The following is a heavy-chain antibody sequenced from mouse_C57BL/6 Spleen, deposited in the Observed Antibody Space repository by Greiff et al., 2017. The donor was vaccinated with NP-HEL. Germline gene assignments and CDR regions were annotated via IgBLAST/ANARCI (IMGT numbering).Heavy chain of an antibody. CDR3: TDDGYSAGFAY. V-gene: IGHV6-3*01. CDR2: IRLKSDNYAT. D-gene: IGHD2-3*01. CDR1: GFTFSNYW. Sequence: EVMLVESGGGLVQPGGSMKLSCVASGFTFSNYWMNWVRQSPEKGLEWVAQIRLKSDNYATHYAESVKGRFTISRDDSKSSVYLQMNNLRAEDIGIYYCTDDGYSAGFAYWGQGTLVTVSA. J-gene: IGHJ3*01.